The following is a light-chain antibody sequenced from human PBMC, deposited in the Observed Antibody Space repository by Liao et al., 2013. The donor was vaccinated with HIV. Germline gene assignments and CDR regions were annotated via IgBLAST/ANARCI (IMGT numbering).Light chain of an antibody. CDR3: QVPKV. J-gene: IGLJ3*02. CDR2: SDS. CDR1: NIGIKS. V-gene: IGLV3-21*01. Sequence: SYVLTQPPSVSVAPGKTARISCGGNNIGIKSVHWYQHRPGQAPVLVIYSDSDRPSGVPERFSGSSSGNTATLTISRVEAGDEADYYCQVPKVFGGGTKLTVL.